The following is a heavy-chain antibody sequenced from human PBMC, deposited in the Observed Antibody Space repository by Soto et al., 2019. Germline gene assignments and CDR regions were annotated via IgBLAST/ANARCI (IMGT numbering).Heavy chain of an antibody. D-gene: IGHD2-2*01. J-gene: IGHJ4*02. V-gene: IGHV4-59*01. CDR1: GGSISGYY. Sequence: QVQLQESGPGLLRPSETLFLNCSVSGGSISGYYWSWIRLAPGKGLEYIGHMPYSGPPNLSPSLKSRAAMSVNMSQNQFSLRLTSVPAADTGVYFCARWSCTSGPSNTLDNWGQGILVTVSS. CDR3: ARWSCTSGPSNTLDN. CDR2: MPYSGPP.